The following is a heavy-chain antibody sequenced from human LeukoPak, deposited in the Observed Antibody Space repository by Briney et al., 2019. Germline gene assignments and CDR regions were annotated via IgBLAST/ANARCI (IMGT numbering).Heavy chain of an antibody. J-gene: IGHJ6*03. CDR2: IYYSGST. D-gene: IGHD2-21*01. CDR1: GGSLSSYY. Sequence: NSSETLSLTCTVSGGSLSSYYWSWIRQPPGKGLEWIGYIYYSGSTNYNPSLKSRVTISVDTSKNQFSLKLSSVTAADTAVYYCARTLLDYYYMDVWGKGTTVTVSS. V-gene: IGHV4-59*01. CDR3: ARTLLDYYYMDV.